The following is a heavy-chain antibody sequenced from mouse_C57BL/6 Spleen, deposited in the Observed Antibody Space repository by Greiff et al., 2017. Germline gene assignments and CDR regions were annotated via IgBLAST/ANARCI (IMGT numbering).Heavy chain of an antibody. CDR2: IWGVGST. CDR3: ASGGGTGTFAY. J-gene: IGHJ3*01. Sequence: QVQLKESGPGLVAPSQSLSITCTVSGFSLTSYGVDWVRQSPGKGLEWLGVIWGVGSTNYNSALKSRLSISKDNSKSQVFLKMNRLQTDDTAMYYGASGGGTGTFAYWGQGTLVTVSA. D-gene: IGHD4-1*01. CDR1: GFSLTSYG. V-gene: IGHV2-6*01.